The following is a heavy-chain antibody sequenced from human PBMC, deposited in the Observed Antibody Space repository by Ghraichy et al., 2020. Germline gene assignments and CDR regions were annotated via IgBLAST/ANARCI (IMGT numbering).Heavy chain of an antibody. CDR2: INQDGSDK. D-gene: IGHD3-22*01. CDR3: ARPFYYDSSGYPNDAFDI. J-gene: IGHJ3*02. V-gene: IGHV3-7*01. Sequence: GGSLRLSCAASGFTFSSYWMSWVRQAPGKGLEWVANINQDGSDKYYVDSVKGRFTISRDNAKNSLYLQMNSLRAEDTAVYYCARPFYYDSSGYPNDAFDIWGQGTMVTVSS. CDR1: GFTFSSYW.